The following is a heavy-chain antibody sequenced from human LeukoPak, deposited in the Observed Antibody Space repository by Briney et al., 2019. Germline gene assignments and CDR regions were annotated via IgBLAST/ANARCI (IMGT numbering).Heavy chain of an antibody. J-gene: IGHJ4*02. CDR2: ISSTGSPI. CDR3: ARVGINDYGDYVDYYFDY. D-gene: IGHD4-17*01. Sequence: GGSPRLSCAASGFTFSDYYISWIRQAPGKGLEGVSYISSTGSPIYYADSVKGRFTISRDNAKNSLYLQMNSLRAEDTAVYYCARVGINDYGDYVDYYFDYWGQGTLVTVSS. V-gene: IGHV3-11*01. CDR1: GFTFSDYY.